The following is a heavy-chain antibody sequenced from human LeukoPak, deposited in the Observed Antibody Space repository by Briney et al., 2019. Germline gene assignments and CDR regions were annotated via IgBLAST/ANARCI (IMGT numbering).Heavy chain of an antibody. CDR1: GFTFSSYA. CDR3: AKDGSVLLWFGESDAFDI. J-gene: IGHJ3*02. Sequence: GGSLRLSCAASGFTFSSYAMSWVRQAPGKGLEWVSAISGSGGSTYYADAVKGRFTLSRDNSKNTLYLQMNRLRAEDTAVYYCAKDGSVLLWFGESDAFDIWGQGTMVTVSS. D-gene: IGHD3-10*01. V-gene: IGHV3-23*01. CDR2: ISGSGGST.